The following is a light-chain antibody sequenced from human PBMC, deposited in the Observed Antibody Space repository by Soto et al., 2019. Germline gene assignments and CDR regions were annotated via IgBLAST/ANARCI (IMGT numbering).Light chain of an antibody. CDR2: GAS. V-gene: IGKV3-20*01. CDR1: QSISSSN. CDR3: QHYGRSLYT. J-gene: IGKJ2*01. Sequence: EIVLTQSPGTLSLSPGERATLSCRASQSISSSNLAWYQQKPGQAPRLLIYGASRRATGIPDRFSGSGSGTDFTLTINRLEPEDFAVYYCQHYGRSLYTFGQGTRVEIK.